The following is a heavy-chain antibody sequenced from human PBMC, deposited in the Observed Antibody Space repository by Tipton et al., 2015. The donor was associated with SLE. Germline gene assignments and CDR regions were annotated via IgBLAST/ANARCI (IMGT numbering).Heavy chain of an antibody. CDR2: IYYSGRT. CDR1: GGSITNYY. J-gene: IGHJ2*01. Sequence: TLSPTCTVSGGSITNYYWTWIRQPPGKGLEWIGYIYYSGRTGYNPSLRSRVTMSVDTSKNQFSLKLSSVTAADTAMYYCVRVSSGGHFDLWGRGTLVTVSS. V-gene: IGHV4-59*01. D-gene: IGHD5/OR15-5a*01. CDR3: VRVSSGGHFDL.